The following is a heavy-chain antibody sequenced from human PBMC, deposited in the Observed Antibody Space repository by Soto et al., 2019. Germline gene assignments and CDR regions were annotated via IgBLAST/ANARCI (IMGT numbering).Heavy chain of an antibody. V-gene: IGHV4-39*01. CDR2: VYYCGRT. Sequence: PSETLSLTCTVSGGSISSYYWGWIRQPPGKGLEWFGCVYYCGRTYYTPSHKSRLTISVDTYKNQFSLTLRSVTAGDAGVYYCARGRNSGTLFDHWGPGTLVPVSS. CDR3: ARGRNSGTLFDH. J-gene: IGHJ4*01. CDR1: GGSISSYY. D-gene: IGHD6-25*01.